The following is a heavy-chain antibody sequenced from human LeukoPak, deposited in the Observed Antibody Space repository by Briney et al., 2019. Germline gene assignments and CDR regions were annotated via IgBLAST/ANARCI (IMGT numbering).Heavy chain of an antibody. CDR2: INPNSGGT. V-gene: IGHV1-2*02. CDR3: ARSPRERYYDSSGPNDY. Sequence: ASVKVSCKASGYTFTGYYMHWVRQAPGQGLEWMGWINPNSGGTNYAQKFQGRVTMTRDTSISTAYMELSRPRSDDTAVYYCARSPRERYYDSSGPNDYWGQGTLVTVSS. CDR1: GYTFTGYY. J-gene: IGHJ4*02. D-gene: IGHD3-22*01.